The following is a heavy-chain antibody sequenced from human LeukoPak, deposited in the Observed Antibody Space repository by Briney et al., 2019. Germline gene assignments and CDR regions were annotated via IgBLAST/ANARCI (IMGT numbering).Heavy chain of an antibody. V-gene: IGHV1-18*01. CDR2: ISAYNGNT. Sequence: GASVKVSCKASGYTFTGYGISWVRQAPGQGLEWMGWISAYNGNTNYAQKLQGRVTMTTDTSTSTAYMELRSLRSDDTAVYYCARGTYQWFRRHAFDIWGQGTMVTVSS. J-gene: IGHJ3*02. D-gene: IGHD2-8*01. CDR3: ARGTYQWFRRHAFDI. CDR1: GYTFTGYG.